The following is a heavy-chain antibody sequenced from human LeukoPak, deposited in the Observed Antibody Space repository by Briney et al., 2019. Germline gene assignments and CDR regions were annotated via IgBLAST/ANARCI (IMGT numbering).Heavy chain of an antibody. D-gene: IGHD1-26*01. Sequence: ASVKVSSKASGYTFTVYYMHWVRQAPGQGREWMGWINPNSGGTNYAQKFQGRVTMIRDTSISTAYMELSRLRSDDTAVYYCARTVEGSYYRPPDAFDIWGQGTMVTVSS. V-gene: IGHV1-2*02. CDR2: INPNSGGT. CDR3: ARTVEGSYYRPPDAFDI. CDR1: GYTFTVYY. J-gene: IGHJ3*02.